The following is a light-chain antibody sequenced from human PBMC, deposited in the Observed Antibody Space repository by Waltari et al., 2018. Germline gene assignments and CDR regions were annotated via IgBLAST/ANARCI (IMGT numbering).Light chain of an antibody. CDR3: ASWDDSMSVA. CDR1: SSNIGANF. V-gene: IGLV1-47*01. CDR2: NND. J-gene: IGLJ2*01. Sequence: SVLTQPPSASGTPGQTVTISCSGTSSNIGANFVWWYQQVPGSGPRLIIYNNDRRPSGVPDRFSGSKSGTSGSLVISGIRAEDEADYICASWDDSMSVAFGGGTKLTVL.